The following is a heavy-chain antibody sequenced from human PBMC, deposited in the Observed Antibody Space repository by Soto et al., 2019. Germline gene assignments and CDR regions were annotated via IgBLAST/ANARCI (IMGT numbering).Heavy chain of an antibody. Sequence: QVQLQESGPGLVKPSQTLSLTCAVSGGSISSGGYYWSWIRQHPGKGLEWIGYIYYSGSTYYNPSLKSRVTISVDTSKNQFSLKLSSVTAADTAVYYCARSSTSANYFDYWGQGTLVTVSS. D-gene: IGHD2-2*01. CDR2: IYYSGST. CDR1: GGSISSGGYY. J-gene: IGHJ4*02. V-gene: IGHV4-31*11. CDR3: ARSSTSANYFDY.